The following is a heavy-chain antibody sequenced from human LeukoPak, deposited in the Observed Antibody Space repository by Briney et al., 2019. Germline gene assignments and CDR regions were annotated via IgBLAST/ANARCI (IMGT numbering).Heavy chain of an antibody. D-gene: IGHD3-22*01. Sequence: RGSLRLSCAASGFTFSDYSMMWIRQAPGKGLEWVSYISCSDGTIYYADSVRGRFTISRDNARNSLFLQMNSLRAEDTADYYCARGGRYASSGPFDYWGQAALVTVSP. CDR2: ISCSDGTI. J-gene: IGHJ4*02. CDR1: GFTFSDYS. V-gene: IGHV3-11*04. CDR3: ARGGRYASSGPFDY.